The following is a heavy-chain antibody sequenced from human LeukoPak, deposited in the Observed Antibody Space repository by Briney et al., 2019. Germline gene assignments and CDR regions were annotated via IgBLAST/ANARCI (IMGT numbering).Heavy chain of an antibody. D-gene: IGHD4-23*01. CDR1: GGSISSSSYY. J-gene: IGHJ3*02. Sequence: SETLSLTCTVSGGSISSSSYYWGWIRQPPGKGLEWIGSIYYSGSTYYNPSLKSRVTISVDTSKNQFSLKLSSVTAADTAVYYCARHLDYGGNSGAFDIWGQGTMVTVSS. CDR2: IYYSGST. V-gene: IGHV4-39*01. CDR3: ARHLDYGGNSGAFDI.